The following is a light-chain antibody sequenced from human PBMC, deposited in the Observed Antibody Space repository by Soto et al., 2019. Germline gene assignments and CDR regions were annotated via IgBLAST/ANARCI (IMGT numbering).Light chain of an antibody. V-gene: IGKV1-6*01. CDR3: LQYYIYPLS. CDR1: QGIRND. CDR2: GTS. Sequence: AIQMTQSPDSLSASVGDRVTIACRASQGIRNDLGWYQQKPGQAPKLLIYGTSTLKYGVSSRFSGSGSGTDFTLTISSLQPEDFETYYCLQYYIYPLSFGGGTRVEIK. J-gene: IGKJ4*01.